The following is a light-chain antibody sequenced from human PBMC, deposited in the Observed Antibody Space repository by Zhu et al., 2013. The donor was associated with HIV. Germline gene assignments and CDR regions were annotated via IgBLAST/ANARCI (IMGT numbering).Light chain of an antibody. Sequence: TVMTQSLATLSVSPGERATLSCRASQSVANSLAWYQQKPGQAPRLLIYDASNRATGIPVRFSGSGSGTDFTLTISSLEPEDSAVYYCQQRGSRPPYTFGQGTILEIK. CDR1: QSVANS. J-gene: IGKJ2*01. CDR3: QQRGSRPPYT. V-gene: IGKV3-11*01. CDR2: DAS.